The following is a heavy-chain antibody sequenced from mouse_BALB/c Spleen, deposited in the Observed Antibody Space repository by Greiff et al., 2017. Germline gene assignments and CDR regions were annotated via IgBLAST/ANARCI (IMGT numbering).Heavy chain of an antibody. CDR1: GYTFTSYW. J-gene: IGHJ4*01. CDR3: TRERYYAMDD. V-gene: IGHV1S22*01. Sequence: LQQPGSELVRPGASVKLSCKASGYTFTSYWMHWVKQRPGQGLEWIGNIYPGSGSTNYDEKFKSKATLTVDTSSSTAYMQLSSLTSEDSAVYYCTRERYYAMDDWGQGTSVTVSS. CDR2: IYPGSGST.